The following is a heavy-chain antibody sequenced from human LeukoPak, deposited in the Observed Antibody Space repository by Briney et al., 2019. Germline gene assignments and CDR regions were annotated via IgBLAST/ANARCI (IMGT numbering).Heavy chain of an antibody. CDR2: INHSGST. CDR3: ARGTKIAARPGRARDYYYYMDV. Sequence: PSETLSLTCAVYGGSFSGYYWSWIRQPPGKGLEWLGEINHSGSTNYNPSLKSRVTISVDTSKNQFSLKLSSVTAADTAVYYCARGTKIAARPGRARDYYYYMDVWGKGTTVTVSS. CDR1: GGSFSGYY. J-gene: IGHJ6*03. V-gene: IGHV4-34*01. D-gene: IGHD6-6*01.